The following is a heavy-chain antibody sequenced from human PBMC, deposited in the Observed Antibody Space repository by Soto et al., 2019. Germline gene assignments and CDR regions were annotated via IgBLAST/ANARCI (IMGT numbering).Heavy chain of an antibody. V-gene: IGHV3-53*01. CDR1: GLIVSSNY. D-gene: IGHD2-8*02. CDR2: LYSGGGT. Sequence: EVQLVESGGDWIQPGGSLRLSCAASGLIVSSNYMSWVRQAPGKGLEWVSVLYSGGGTYYADSVKGRFTISRDNSKNTLYLQMNSLRAEDTAVYYCARAWSDYYYYGMDVWGQGTTVTISS. J-gene: IGHJ6*02. CDR3: ARAWSDYYYYGMDV.